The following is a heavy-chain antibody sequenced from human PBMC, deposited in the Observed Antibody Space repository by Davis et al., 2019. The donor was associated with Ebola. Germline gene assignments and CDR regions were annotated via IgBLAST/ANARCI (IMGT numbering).Heavy chain of an antibody. J-gene: IGHJ4*02. D-gene: IGHD3-10*01. V-gene: IGHV1-24*01. Sequence: AASVKVSCKVSGYTLAELSVHWVRQAPGKGLEWMGAFDPEDGEAIYAQKFQGRVTLTEDTSTDTAYMELRSLSSQDTAVYYCTIGGTIGGFDYWGQGSLVTVSS. CDR1: GYTLAELS. CDR3: TIGGTIGGFDY. CDR2: FDPEDGEA.